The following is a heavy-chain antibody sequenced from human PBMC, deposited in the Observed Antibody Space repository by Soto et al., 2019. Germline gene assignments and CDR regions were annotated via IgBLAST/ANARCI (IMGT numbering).Heavy chain of an antibody. CDR3: ARARGRSGYYYMDV. CDR1: GFTFSTYS. CDR2: ISSSSSAI. J-gene: IGHJ6*03. D-gene: IGHD3-3*01. V-gene: IGHV3-48*01. Sequence: GGSLRLSCAASGFTFSTYSMNWVRQAPGKGLEWVSYISSSSSAIYYAASVKGRFTISRDNAKNSLYLQMNSQRVEDTAVYYCARARGRSGYYYMDVWGKGTTVTVSS.